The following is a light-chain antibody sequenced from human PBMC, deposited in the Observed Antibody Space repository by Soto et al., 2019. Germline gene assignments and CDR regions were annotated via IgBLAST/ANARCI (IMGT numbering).Light chain of an antibody. Sequence: TGGPSQRISNHLAWYQQKPGKVHKLLIYAASTLQSGVPSRFSGSESATDFTLPTRRLHPADVPTYYSPKYHRAPLTFGGGTQVDIK. J-gene: IGKJ4*01. CDR3: PKYHRAPLT. V-gene: IGKV1-27*01. CDR2: AAS. CDR1: QRISNH.